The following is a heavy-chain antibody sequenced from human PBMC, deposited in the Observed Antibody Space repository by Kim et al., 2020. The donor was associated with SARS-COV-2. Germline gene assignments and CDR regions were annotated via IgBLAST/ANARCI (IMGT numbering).Heavy chain of an antibody. D-gene: IGHD6-13*01. CDR3: AREKSSSWDWYFDL. Sequence: DSVKCRFTISRDHSKNTLYLKMNSLRAEDTAVYYCAREKSSSWDWYFDLWGRGTLVTVSS. V-gene: IGHV3-53*01. J-gene: IGHJ2*01.